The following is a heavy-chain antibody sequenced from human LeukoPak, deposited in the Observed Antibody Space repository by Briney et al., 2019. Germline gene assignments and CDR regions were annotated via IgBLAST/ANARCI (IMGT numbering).Heavy chain of an antibody. D-gene: IGHD3-16*01. CDR3: ARDAHYYDDSGHPFDY. J-gene: IGHJ4*02. V-gene: IGHV3-49*03. CDR2: VSAKPYGGTT. Sequence: GGSLRLSCTTSGIIFGEYALSWFRQAPGRGLEWVGIVSAKPYGGTTKYAASVKDRFIISRDDSNGIAYLQLNSLKTEDTGMYYCARDAHYYDDSGHPFDYWGQGTLVTVSS. CDR1: GIIFGEYA.